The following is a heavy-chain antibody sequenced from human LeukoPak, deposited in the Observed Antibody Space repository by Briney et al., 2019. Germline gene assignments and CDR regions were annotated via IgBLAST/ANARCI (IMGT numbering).Heavy chain of an antibody. CDR3: ATKYYFDY. Sequence: SGGSLRLSCAASGFTVSSNYMSWVRQAPGKGLVWVSVIYSGGTTYYADSVKGRFTISRDNSRNTVYLQMNSLRVEDTAVYYCATKYYFDYWGQGTLVTVSS. V-gene: IGHV3-53*01. J-gene: IGHJ4*02. CDR2: IYSGGTT. CDR1: GFTVSSNY.